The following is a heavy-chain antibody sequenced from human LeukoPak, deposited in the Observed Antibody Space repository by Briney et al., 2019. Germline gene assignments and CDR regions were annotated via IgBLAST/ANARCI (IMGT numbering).Heavy chain of an antibody. J-gene: IGHJ4*02. V-gene: IGHV3-23*01. CDR2: ISGSVGST. Sequence: GESLRLSCAASAFTFSSYASSWVRQAPGEGLEWVSAISGSVGSTYYADSVKGRFTIARDNSKNTPYLQMNCLMTEHTAVYERGGSLRFLEWLSPHNYWGQGNLVTVSS. CDR3: GGSLRFLEWLSPHNY. D-gene: IGHD3-3*01. CDR1: AFTFSSYA.